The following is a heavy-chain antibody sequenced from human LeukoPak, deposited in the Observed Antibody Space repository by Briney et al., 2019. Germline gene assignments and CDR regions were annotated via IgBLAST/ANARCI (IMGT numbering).Heavy chain of an antibody. CDR2: IGGSSSPI. J-gene: IGHJ4*02. CDR1: GFTFSSYS. D-gene: IGHD3-22*01. Sequence: PGGSLRLSCAASGFTFSSYSVSWVRQAPGKGLEWVSYIGGSSSPIYYADSMKGRFTISRDNAKSSLYLQMNSLRAEDTAVYYCARSSGYPYFDYWGQGTLVTVSS. CDR3: ARSSGYPYFDY. V-gene: IGHV3-48*01.